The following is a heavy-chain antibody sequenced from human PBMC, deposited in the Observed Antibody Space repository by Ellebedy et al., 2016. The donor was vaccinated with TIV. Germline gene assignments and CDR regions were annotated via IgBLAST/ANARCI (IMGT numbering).Heavy chain of an antibody. CDR3: ARAWRDGYNFPLGDY. D-gene: IGHD5-24*01. J-gene: IGHJ4*02. CDR2: NSAYNGNT. CDR1: GYTFTSYG. V-gene: IGHV1-18*01. Sequence: AASVKVSCKASGYTFTSYGISWVRQAPRQGLEWMGWNSAYNGNTNYAQKLQGRVTMTTDTSTSTAYMELRSLRSDDTAVYYCARAWRDGYNFPLGDYWGQGTLVTVSS.